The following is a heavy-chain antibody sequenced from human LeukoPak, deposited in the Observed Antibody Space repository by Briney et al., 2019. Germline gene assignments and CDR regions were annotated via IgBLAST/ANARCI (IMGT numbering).Heavy chain of an antibody. CDR3: ARGVVIEYFQH. D-gene: IGHD3-3*01. Sequence: PGGSLRLSCAASGFTVSSNYMSWVRQAPGKGLEWVSVIYSGGSTYYADSVKGRFTISRDNSKNTLYLQMNSLRAEDTAVYYCARGVVIEYFQHWGQGTLVTVSS. CDR2: IYSGGST. CDR1: GFTVSSNY. V-gene: IGHV3-66*01. J-gene: IGHJ1*01.